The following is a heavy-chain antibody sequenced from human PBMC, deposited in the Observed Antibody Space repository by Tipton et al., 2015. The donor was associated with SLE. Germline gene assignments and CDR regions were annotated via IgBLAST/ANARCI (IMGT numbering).Heavy chain of an antibody. CDR2: IYHSGST. J-gene: IGHJ3*02. Sequence: TLSLTCAVSGGSISSGGYSWSWIRQPPGKGLEWIGYIYHSGSTYYNPSLKSRVTISVDTSKNQISLKLSSVTAADTAVYYCALTVDFFGAFDIWGQGTMVTVSS. V-gene: IGHV4-30-2*01. CDR1: GGSISSGGYS. CDR3: ALTVDFFGAFDI. D-gene: IGHD3/OR15-3a*01.